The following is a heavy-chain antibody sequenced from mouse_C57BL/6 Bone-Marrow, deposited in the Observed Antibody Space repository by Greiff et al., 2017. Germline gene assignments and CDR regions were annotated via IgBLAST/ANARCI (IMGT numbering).Heavy chain of an antibody. CDR2: INPNNGGT. J-gene: IGHJ4*01. CDR3: AYYGVAMDY. V-gene: IGHV1-26*01. Sequence: EVQLQQSGPELVKPGASVKISCKASGYTFTDYYMNWVKQSHGKSLEWIGDINPNNGGTSYNQKFKGKATLTVDKSSSTAYMELRSLTSEDSAVYYCAYYGVAMDYWGQGTSVTVSS. CDR1: GYTFTDYY. D-gene: IGHD2-13*01.